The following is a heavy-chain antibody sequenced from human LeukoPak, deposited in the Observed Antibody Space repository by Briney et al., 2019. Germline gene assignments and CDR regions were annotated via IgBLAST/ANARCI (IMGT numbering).Heavy chain of an antibody. D-gene: IGHD4-17*01. Sequence: SETLSLTCAVYGGSFSGYYWSWIRQPPGKGLEWIGEINHSGSTNYNPSLKSRVTISVDTSKNQFSLKLSSVTAADTAVYYCASSYGEYGYDYWGQGTLVTVSS. J-gene: IGHJ4*02. CDR3: ASSYGEYGYDY. V-gene: IGHV4-34*01. CDR2: INHSGST. CDR1: GGSFSGYY.